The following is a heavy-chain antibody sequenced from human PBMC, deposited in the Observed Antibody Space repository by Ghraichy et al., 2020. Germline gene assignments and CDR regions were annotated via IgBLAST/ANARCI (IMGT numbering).Heavy chain of an antibody. J-gene: IGHJ4*02. CDR1: GFTFSSYA. D-gene: IGHD3-3*01. V-gene: IGHV3-30-3*01. CDR3: ARDGLEWLLSYYFDY. CDR2: ISYDGSNK. Sequence: GGSLRLSCAASGFTFSSYAMHWVRQAPGKGLEWVAVISYDGSNKYYADSVKGRFTISRDNSKNTLYLQMNSLRAEDTAVYYCARDGLEWLLSYYFDYWGQGTLVTVSS.